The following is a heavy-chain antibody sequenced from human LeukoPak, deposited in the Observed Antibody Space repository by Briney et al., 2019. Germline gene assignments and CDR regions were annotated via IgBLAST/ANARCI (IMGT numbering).Heavy chain of an antibody. D-gene: IGHD2-15*01. J-gene: IGHJ2*01. CDR2: VHLDGRT. CDR3: ARKNVVAATGTDWYFDL. CDR1: GGSVSSTNW. Sequence: SETLSLTCGVSGGSVSSTNWWTWIRQPPGKGLEWIGEVHLDGRTNFNPSLKSRLTMSVDLSENHVSLKLTSVTAADTAVYYCARKNVVAATGTDWYFDLWGRGTLVTVSS. V-gene: IGHV4-4*02.